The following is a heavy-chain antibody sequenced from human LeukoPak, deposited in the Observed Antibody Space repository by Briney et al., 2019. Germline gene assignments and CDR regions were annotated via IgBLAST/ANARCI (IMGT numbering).Heavy chain of an antibody. CDR3: ARDLARSSAAGISRAFDP. CDR1: GYTFTSYY. V-gene: IGHV1-46*01. J-gene: IGHJ5*02. D-gene: IGHD6-13*01. CDR2: INPSGGST. Sequence: ASVKVSCKASGYTFTSYYMHWVRQAPGQGLEWMGIINPSGGSTSYAQKFQGRVTMTRDTSTSTVYVELSSLRSEDTAVYYCARDLARSSAAGISRAFDPWGQGTLVTVSS.